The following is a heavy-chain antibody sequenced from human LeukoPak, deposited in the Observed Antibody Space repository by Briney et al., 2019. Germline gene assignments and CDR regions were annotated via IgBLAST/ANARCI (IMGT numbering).Heavy chain of an antibody. CDR3: ARPGSSGWYRGGDDAFDI. Sequence: PGESLKISCKGSGYSFTSYWIGWVRQMPGKGLEWMGIIYPGDSGTRYSPSFQGQVTISADKSISTAYLQWSSLKASDTAMYYCARPGSSGWYRGGDDAFDIWGQGTMVTVSS. D-gene: IGHD6-19*01. V-gene: IGHV5-51*01. CDR1: GYSFTSYW. J-gene: IGHJ3*02. CDR2: IYPGDSGT.